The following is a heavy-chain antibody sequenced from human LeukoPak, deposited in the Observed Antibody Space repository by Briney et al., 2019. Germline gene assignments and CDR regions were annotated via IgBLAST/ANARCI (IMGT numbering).Heavy chain of an antibody. D-gene: IGHD3-9*01. CDR1: GFTFSSYW. CDR3: ARVPLVSLTGYYLDY. V-gene: IGHV3-7*01. J-gene: IGHJ4*02. CDR2: IKQDGSEK. Sequence: PGGSLRLSCAASGFTFSSYWMSWVRQAPGKGLEWVANIKQDGSEKYYVDSVKGRFTISRDNAKNSLYLQMNSLRAEDTAVYYCARVPLVSLTGYYLDYWGQGTLVTVSP.